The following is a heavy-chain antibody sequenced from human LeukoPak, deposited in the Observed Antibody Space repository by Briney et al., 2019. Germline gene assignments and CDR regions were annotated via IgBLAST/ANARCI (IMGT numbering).Heavy chain of an antibody. CDR3: ARVAVEGREFFQH. J-gene: IGHJ1*01. Sequence: GGSLRLSCTASTFTVSSNCMAWVRQAPGKGLEWVSLIYTAGNTYYADSVKGRFTISRDISKNTLYLEMNSLRTDDTAVYYCARVAVEGREFFQHWGQGTLVTVSS. D-gene: IGHD6-19*01. V-gene: IGHV3-66*02. CDR1: TFTVSSNC. CDR2: IYTAGNT.